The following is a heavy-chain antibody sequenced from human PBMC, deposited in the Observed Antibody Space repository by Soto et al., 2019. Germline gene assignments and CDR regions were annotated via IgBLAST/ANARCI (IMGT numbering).Heavy chain of an antibody. CDR3: ARAVGDPLYYLDY. CDR2: TDYSGNT. J-gene: IGHJ4*02. Sequence: QVQLQESGPGLVRPSETLSLTCTVSSDSISSYYWIWIRQSPGKGLEWIGYTDYSGNTNYNPSLKSRVPISGATSKNQFSLRLSSVTAADTAVYYCARAVGDPLYYLDYWGQGTLVTVSS. V-gene: IGHV4-59*08. CDR1: SDSISSYY. D-gene: IGHD6-19*01.